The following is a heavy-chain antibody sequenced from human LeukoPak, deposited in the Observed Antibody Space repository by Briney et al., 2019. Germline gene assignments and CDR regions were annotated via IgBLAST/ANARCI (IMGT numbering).Heavy chain of an antibody. V-gene: IGHV3-11*04. CDR1: GFTFGDYY. J-gene: IGHJ2*01. CDR3: ARDDFDL. CDR2: ISSSGSTM. Sequence: GGSLRLSCAASGFTFGDYYMGWVRQAPGKGLEWVSYISSSGSTMLYPDSVKGRFTISRDNAKNSLYLQMNSLRAEDTAVYYCARDDFDLWGRGALVTVSS.